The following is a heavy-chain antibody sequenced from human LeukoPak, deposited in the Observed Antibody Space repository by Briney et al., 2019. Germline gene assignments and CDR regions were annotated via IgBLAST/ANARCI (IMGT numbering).Heavy chain of an antibody. V-gene: IGHV4-39*01. CDR2: IHYSGST. Sequence: SETLSLTCTVSGGSISSSSYYWGWIRQPPGKGLEWIGSIHYSGSTYYNPSLKSRVTISVDTSKNQFSLKLSSVTAADTAVYYCATTYYYDSSGLAFDYWGQGTLVTVSS. J-gene: IGHJ4*02. CDR3: ATTYYYDSSGLAFDY. CDR1: GGSISSSSYY. D-gene: IGHD3-22*01.